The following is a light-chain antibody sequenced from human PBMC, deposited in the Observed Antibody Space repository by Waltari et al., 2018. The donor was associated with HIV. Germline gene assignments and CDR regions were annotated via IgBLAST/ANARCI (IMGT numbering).Light chain of an antibody. CDR2: ANA. V-gene: IGLV1-40*01. Sequence: QSVLTQPPSVSGAPGQRVTIYCTGSSSNIGAGYDVHWYQQLPGTAPKLVIYANANRPSGVPDRFSGSKSGTSASLAITGLQAEDDADYYCQSYDSALSGSVFGGGTKLTVL. J-gene: IGLJ2*01. CDR1: SSNIGAGYD. CDR3: QSYDSALSGSV.